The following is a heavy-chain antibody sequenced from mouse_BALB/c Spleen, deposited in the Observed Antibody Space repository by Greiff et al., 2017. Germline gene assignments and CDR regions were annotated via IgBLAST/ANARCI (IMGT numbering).Heavy chain of an antibody. CDR2: ISDGGSYT. J-gene: IGHJ3*01. V-gene: IGHV5-4*02. Sequence: EVKVVESGGGLVKPGGSLKLSCAASGFTFSDYYMYWVRQTPEKRLEWVATISDGGSYTYYPDSVKGRFTISRDNAKNNLYLQMSSLKSEDTAMYYCGRGGGLRRGAWFAYWGQGTLVTVSA. D-gene: IGHD2-2*01. CDR1: GFTFSDYY. CDR3: GRGGGLRRGAWFAY.